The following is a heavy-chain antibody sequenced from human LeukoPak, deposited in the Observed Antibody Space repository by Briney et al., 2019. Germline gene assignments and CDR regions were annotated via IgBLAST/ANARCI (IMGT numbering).Heavy chain of an antibody. D-gene: IGHD5-24*01. Sequence: SETLSLTCTVSGGSIRSYYGSWIRQPPGKGLEGIGYAYYRGSTNYNPSLESRVTISVDTSKNQFSLRLSSVTSADTAVYYCARESRREGYNPAYYYYYYMDVWGKGTTVTVSS. J-gene: IGHJ6*03. CDR3: ARESRREGYNPAYYYYYYMDV. V-gene: IGHV4-59*13. CDR2: AYYRGST. CDR1: GGSIRSYY.